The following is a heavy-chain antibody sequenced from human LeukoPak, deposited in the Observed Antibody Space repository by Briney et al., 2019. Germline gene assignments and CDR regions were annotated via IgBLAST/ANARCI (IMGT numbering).Heavy chain of an antibody. J-gene: IGHJ4*02. D-gene: IGHD6-6*01. CDR3: ASPLIFGYSSSATDY. CDR1: AYTFTSNY. Sequence: ASVKVSCKASAYTFTSNYMHWVRQAPGPGLEWMGIINPSGGSTSYAQKFQDRVTMTRGTSTGTVYMELSSLRSEDTAVYYCASPLIFGYSSSATDYWGQGTLVTVSS. CDR2: INPSGGST. V-gene: IGHV1-46*01.